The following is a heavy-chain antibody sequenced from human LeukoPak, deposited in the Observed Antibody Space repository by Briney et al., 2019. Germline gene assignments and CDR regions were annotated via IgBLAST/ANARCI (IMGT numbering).Heavy chain of an antibody. J-gene: IGHJ4*02. V-gene: IGHV3-21*01. Sequence: GGSLRLSCAASGFTFSSYAMNWVRQAPGKGLEWVSSISSSSSYIYYADSVKGRFTISRDNAKNSLYLQMNSLRAEDTAVYYCARGKIAAASVSYFDYWGQGTLVTVSA. CDR1: GFTFSSYA. CDR2: ISSSSSYI. D-gene: IGHD6-25*01. CDR3: ARGKIAAASVSYFDY.